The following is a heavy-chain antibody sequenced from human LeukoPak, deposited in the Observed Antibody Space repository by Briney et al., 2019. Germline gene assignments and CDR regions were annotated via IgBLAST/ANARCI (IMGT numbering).Heavy chain of an antibody. CDR1: GLTFSSYA. D-gene: IGHD6-19*01. J-gene: IGHJ4*02. CDR2: ISKSGDST. CDR3: AKEAGSGWTIFDY. Sequence: PGGSLRLSCAASGLTFSSYAISWVRQAPGKGLEWVSAISKSGDSTYYADSVKGRFTISRDNSKNTLYLQMNSLRGEDTAVYYCAKEAGSGWTIFDYWGQGTLVTVSS. V-gene: IGHV3-23*01.